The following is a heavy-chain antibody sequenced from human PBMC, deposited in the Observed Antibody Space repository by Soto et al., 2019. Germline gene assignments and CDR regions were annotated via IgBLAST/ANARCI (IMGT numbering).Heavy chain of an antibody. D-gene: IGHD3-10*01. J-gene: IGHJ6*04. CDR2: IDNAGTDS. V-gene: IGHV3-74*01. CDR3: ARGWFGPEV. CDR1: GFTFSGRS. Sequence: EVQLVESGGGLVQPGGSLRLSCAASGFTFSGRSMHWVRQAPGKGLVWVSGIDNAGTDSTYADSVKGRFTSSRDNAKNTLYLQMNSRRVEDTAVYYCARGWFGPEVWGKGTTVTVSS.